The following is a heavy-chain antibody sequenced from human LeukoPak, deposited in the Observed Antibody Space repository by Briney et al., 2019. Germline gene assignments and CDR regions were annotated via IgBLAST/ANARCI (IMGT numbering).Heavy chain of an antibody. V-gene: IGHV1-69*02. J-gene: IGHJ5*02. CDR2: IIPILGIA. CDR1: GGTFISYT. Sequence: ASVKVSCKASGGTFISYTISWVRQAPGQGLEWMGRIIPILGIANYAQKFQGRVTITADKSTSTAYMEPSSLRSEDTAVYYCARGGCSSTSCVNWFDPWGQGTLVTVSS. CDR3: ARGGCSSTSCVNWFDP. D-gene: IGHD2-2*01.